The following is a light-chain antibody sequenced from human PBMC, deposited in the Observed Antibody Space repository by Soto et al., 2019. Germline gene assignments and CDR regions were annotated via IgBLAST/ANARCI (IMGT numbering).Light chain of an antibody. CDR2: GAS. V-gene: IGKV3-20*01. J-gene: IGKJ2*01. Sequence: IVLTQSPGTLSLSPGERATLSCRASQSVSSSNLAWYQQKPGQAPRLLIFGASGRATGIPDRFSGSGSGTDSTLTISRMEPEDFAVYYCQQYGSSPPYTFGQGTKLDIE. CDR1: QSVSSSN. CDR3: QQYGSSPPYT.